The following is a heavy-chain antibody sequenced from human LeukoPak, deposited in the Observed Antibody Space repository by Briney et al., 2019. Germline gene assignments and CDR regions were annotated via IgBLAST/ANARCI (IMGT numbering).Heavy chain of an antibody. V-gene: IGHV3-23*01. D-gene: IGHD3-10*01. Sequence: GGSLRLSCAASGFTFSSYAMSWVRQAPGKGLEWVSAISGSGGSTYYADSVKGRFTISRDNSKNTLYLQMNSLRAEDTAVYYCAKDRGYYGSGSYYSTFDYWGQGTLVTVSS. CDR3: AKDRGYYGSGSYYSTFDY. CDR2: ISGSGGST. CDR1: GFTFSSYA. J-gene: IGHJ4*02.